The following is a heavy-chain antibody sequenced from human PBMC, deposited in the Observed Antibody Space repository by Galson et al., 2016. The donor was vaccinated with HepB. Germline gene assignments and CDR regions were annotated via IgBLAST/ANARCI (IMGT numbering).Heavy chain of an antibody. CDR3: ARDRGFSFDL. D-gene: IGHD2-15*01. CDR1: GFSVSSHY. Sequence: SLRLSCAASGFSVSSHYMNWVRQAPGKGLEWVSLFIGAGTIYYADAVKGRFTTSRDNSGNTLYLQMSSLRAEDTAGYYCARDRGFSFDLWGQGTLVTVSS. CDR2: FIGAGTI. J-gene: IGHJ4*02. V-gene: IGHV3-53*01.